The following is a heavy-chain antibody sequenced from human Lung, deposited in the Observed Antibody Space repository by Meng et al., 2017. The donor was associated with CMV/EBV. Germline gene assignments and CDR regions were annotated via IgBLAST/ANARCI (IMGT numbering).Heavy chain of an antibody. V-gene: IGHV4-39*07. CDR3: ARDLKSYCSSTSCYINWFDP. J-gene: IGHJ5*02. D-gene: IGHD2-2*02. Sequence: WGTXSLXCTASGGTISSSSYYWGWIGQPPGKGLESIGSIYYSGSTYYNPSLNSRVTISVDTSKNQFSLKLSSVTAADTAVYYCARDLKSYCSSTSCYINWFDPWXQGTLVTVSS. CDR2: IYYSGST. CDR1: GGTISSSSYY.